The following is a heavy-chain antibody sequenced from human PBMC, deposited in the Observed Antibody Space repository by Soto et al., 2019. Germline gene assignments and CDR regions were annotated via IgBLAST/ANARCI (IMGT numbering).Heavy chain of an antibody. J-gene: IGHJ4*02. Sequence: QLVQSGAEVKKPGASVRVSCKTSGPTFIAYYIHWVRQAPGQGLGWMVWIDPKSGGTTYEQKFLGRVTMTRDTSINPAYMDLNRLTSDDTAVYYCARVSVDVPEWGQGTLITVSS. V-gene: IGHV1-2*02. CDR2: IDPKSGGT. D-gene: IGHD5-12*01. CDR3: ARVSVDVPE. CDR1: GPTFIAYY.